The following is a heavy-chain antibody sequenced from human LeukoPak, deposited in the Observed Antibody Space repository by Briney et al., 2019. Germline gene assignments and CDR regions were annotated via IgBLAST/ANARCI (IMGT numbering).Heavy chain of an antibody. D-gene: IGHD6-13*01. CDR2: IYYSGST. V-gene: IGHV4-39*07. CDR3: ARQYSSSSFPFDY. CDR1: GGSISSSSYY. J-gene: IGHJ4*02. Sequence: SETLSLTCTVSGGSISSSSYYWGWIRQPPGKGLEWIGSIYYSGSTYYNPSLKSRVTISVDTSKNQFSLKLSSVTAADTAVYYCARQYSSSSFPFDYWGQGTLVTVSS.